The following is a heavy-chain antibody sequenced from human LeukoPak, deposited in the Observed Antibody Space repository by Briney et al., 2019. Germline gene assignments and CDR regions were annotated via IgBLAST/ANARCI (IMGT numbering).Heavy chain of an antibody. J-gene: IGHJ4*02. Sequence: ASVKVSCKASGYTFTSYYMHWVRQAPGQGLEWMGIINPSGGSTSYAQKFQGRVTITRDTSTSTVYMELSSLRSEDTAVYYCASEQLTTYYYDSSGSPGRNXXGQGTXVTVSX. D-gene: IGHD3-22*01. CDR2: INPSGGST. CDR3: ASEQLTTYYYDSSGSPGRNX. CDR1: GYTFTSYY. V-gene: IGHV1-46*01.